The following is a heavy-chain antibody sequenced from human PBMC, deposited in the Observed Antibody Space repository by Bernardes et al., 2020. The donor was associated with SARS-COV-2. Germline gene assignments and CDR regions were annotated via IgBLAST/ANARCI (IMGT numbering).Heavy chain of an antibody. CDR3: ARVVYGEFDP. Sequence: SETLSLTCTVSGGSISGTSYYWGWIRQPPGKGLEWIGSIYYTGSTYYNPSLNSRVTISVDTSKKQFSLKLTSVTAADTAVYYCARVVYGEFDPWGQGTLVTVSS. CDR1: GGSISGTSYY. J-gene: IGHJ5*02. V-gene: IGHV4-39*01. CDR2: IYYTGST. D-gene: IGHD3-10*01.